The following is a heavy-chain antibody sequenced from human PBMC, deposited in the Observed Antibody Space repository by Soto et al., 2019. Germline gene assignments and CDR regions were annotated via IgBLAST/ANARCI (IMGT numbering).Heavy chain of an antibody. Sequence: KASETLSLTCTVSGGSISSGGYYWSWIRQHPGKGLEWIGYIYYSGSTYYNPSLKSRVTISVDTSKNQFSLKLSSVTAADTAVYYCAREEGGIVVVSAAMPRYYYMYVCGKGTTVTVS. CDR3: AREEGGIVVVSAAMPRYYYMYV. D-gene: IGHD2-2*01. CDR2: IYYSGST. CDR1: GGSISSGGYY. V-gene: IGHV4-31*03. J-gene: IGHJ6*03.